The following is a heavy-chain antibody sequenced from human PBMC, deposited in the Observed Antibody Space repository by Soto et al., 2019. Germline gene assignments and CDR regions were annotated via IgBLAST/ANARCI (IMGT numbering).Heavy chain of an antibody. Sequence: QVQLQESGPGLVKPSGTLSLTCAVSGGSISSSNWWSWVRQPTGKGLEWIGEIYHSGSTNYNPSLKSRVTISVDKSKNQFSLKLSSVTAADTAVYYCARGRTYYYDSSGYYWDYWGQGTLVTVSS. CDR1: GGSISSSNW. CDR2: IYHSGST. J-gene: IGHJ4*02. D-gene: IGHD3-22*01. CDR3: ARGRTYYYDSSGYYWDY. V-gene: IGHV4-4*02.